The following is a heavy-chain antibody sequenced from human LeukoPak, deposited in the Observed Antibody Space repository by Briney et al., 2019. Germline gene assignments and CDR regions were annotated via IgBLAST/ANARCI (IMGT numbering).Heavy chain of an antibody. CDR2: IYYSGST. CDR3: ARGHYDILTGYYEYAFDI. CDR1: GGSISSYY. D-gene: IGHD3-9*01. J-gene: IGHJ3*02. V-gene: IGHV4-59*01. Sequence: SETLSLACSVSGGSISSYYWSWIRQPPEKGLEWIGYIYYSGSTNYNPSLKSRVTISVDTSKNQFSLKLSSVTAADTALYYCARGHYDILTGYYEYAFDIWGQGTMVTVSS.